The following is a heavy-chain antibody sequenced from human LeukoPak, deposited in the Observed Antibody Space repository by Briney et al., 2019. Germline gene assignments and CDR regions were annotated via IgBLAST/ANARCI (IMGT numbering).Heavy chain of an antibody. CDR3: ARDSYYYDSSGYSPVDY. J-gene: IGHJ4*02. D-gene: IGHD3-22*01. CDR1: GFTFSSYA. Sequence: GRSLRLSCAASGFTFSSYAMHWVRQAPGKGLEWVAVISYDGSNKYYADSVKGRFTISRDNSKNTLYLQMNSLRAEDTAVYYCARDSYYYDSSGYSPVDYWGQGTLVTVSS. CDR2: ISYDGSNK. V-gene: IGHV3-30-3*01.